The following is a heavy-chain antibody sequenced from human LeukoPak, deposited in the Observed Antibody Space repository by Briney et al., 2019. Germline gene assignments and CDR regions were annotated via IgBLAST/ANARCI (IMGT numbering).Heavy chain of an antibody. V-gene: IGHV3-23*01. Sequence: GGSLRLSCAASGFAFSSYAMSWVRQAPGQGLEWVSAISGSGGSSYYADSVKGRFTISRDNSKYTLYLQMNSLRAEDTAVYFCAKSRSGSANWALQIFDNWGQGTLVTVSS. D-gene: IGHD1-1*01. CDR2: ISGSGGSS. CDR3: AKSRSGSANWALQIFDN. J-gene: IGHJ4*02. CDR1: GFAFSSYA.